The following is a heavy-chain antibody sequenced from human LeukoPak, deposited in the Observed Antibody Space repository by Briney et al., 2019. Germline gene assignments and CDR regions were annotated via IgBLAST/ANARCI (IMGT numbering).Heavy chain of an antibody. J-gene: IGHJ4*02. V-gene: IGHV4-59*01. CDR2: IFYSGRT. D-gene: IGHD2-21*01. Sequence: SETLSLTCAVYGGSFSGYYWSWIRQAPGKGLEWIGYIFYSGRTNYNPSLKSRVTISVDTSKTQFSLKLSSVTAADTAVYFCTRGATPYYFDYWGQGTLVTVSS. CDR1: GGSFSGYY. CDR3: TRGATPYYFDY.